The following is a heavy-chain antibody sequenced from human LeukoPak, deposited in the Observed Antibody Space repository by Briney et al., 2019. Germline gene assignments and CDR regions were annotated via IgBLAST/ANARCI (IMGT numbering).Heavy chain of an antibody. V-gene: IGHV3-7*05. D-gene: IGHD4-17*01. CDR1: GFTFSSYW. CDR2: IKQDGSEK. J-gene: IGHJ5*02. Sequence: GGSLRLSCAASGFTFSSYWMSWVRQAPGKGMEWVANIKQDGSEKYYVDSVKGRFTISRDNAKNSLYLQMNSLRAEDTAVYYCARDQGRTTVTNWFDPWGQGTLVTVSS. CDR3: ARDQGRTTVTNWFDP.